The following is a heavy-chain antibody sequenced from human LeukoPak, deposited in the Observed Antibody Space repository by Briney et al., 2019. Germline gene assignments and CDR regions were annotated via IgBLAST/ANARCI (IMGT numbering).Heavy chain of an antibody. Sequence: ASVKVSCKASGYTFTGYYMHWVRQAPGQGLEWMGWINPNSGGTNYAQKFQGRVTMTRDTSISTAYMELSRLRSDDTAVYYCARSPASIAAAGNMDVWDKGTTVTVSS. CDR3: ARSPASIAAAGNMDV. CDR2: INPNSGGT. V-gene: IGHV1-2*02. CDR1: GYTFTGYY. J-gene: IGHJ6*03. D-gene: IGHD6-13*01.